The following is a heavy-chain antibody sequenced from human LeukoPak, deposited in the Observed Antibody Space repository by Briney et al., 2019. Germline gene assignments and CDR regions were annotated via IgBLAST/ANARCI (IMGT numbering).Heavy chain of an antibody. V-gene: IGHV1-69*04. CDR2: IIPILGIA. Sequence: SVTVSCKASGGTFSSYAISWVRQAPGQGLEWMGRIIPILGIANYAQKFQGRVTITADKSTSTAYMELSSLRSEDTAVYYCTRDPGTTVTLYYYGMDVWGQGTTVTVSS. J-gene: IGHJ6*02. CDR3: TRDPGTTVTLYYYGMDV. CDR1: GGTFSSYA. D-gene: IGHD4-11*01.